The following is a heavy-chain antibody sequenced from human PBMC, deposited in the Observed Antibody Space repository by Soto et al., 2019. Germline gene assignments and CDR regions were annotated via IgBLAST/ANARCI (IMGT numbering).Heavy chain of an antibody. CDR1: GFTFSTHA. J-gene: IGHJ1*01. CDR3: AKGVPGIAVAGTGYFQN. D-gene: IGHD6-19*01. V-gene: IGHV3-23*01. Sequence: GWSLCLSCSAAGFTFSTHAVSLVHPCPCKVVEWVSGISGSGDSTYYADSVKGRFTISRDNSKKTVYLQMNSLRAEDTAVYYCAKGVPGIAVAGTGYFQNWGQGTLVTVSS. CDR2: ISGSGDST.